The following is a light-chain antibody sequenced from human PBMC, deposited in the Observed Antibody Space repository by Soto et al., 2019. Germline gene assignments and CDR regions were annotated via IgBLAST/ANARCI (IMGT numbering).Light chain of an antibody. CDR1: SSDVGGYNY. CDR3: SSYKTISTYV. V-gene: IGLV2-14*01. Sequence: SLLTQPSPLSGSPGQSVTISRPGNSSDVGGYNYVSWYQQHPGKAPKLMIYDVRNRPSGVSNRFSGSKSVNTASLTISGLQAEDEDDYYCSSYKTISTYVFGTGTKVTVL. J-gene: IGLJ1*01. CDR2: DVR.